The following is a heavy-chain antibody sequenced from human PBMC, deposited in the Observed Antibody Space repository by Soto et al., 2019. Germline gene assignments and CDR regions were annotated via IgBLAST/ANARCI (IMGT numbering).Heavy chain of an antibody. CDR2: ISSSSSYI. Sequence: EVQLVESGGGLVKPGGSLRLSCAASGFTFSSYSMNWVRQAPGKGLEWVSSISSSSSYIYYADSVKGRFTISRDNAKNSLYLQMNSLRAEDTAVYYCARGIDCSGGSCYLNFDYWGQGTLVTVSS. J-gene: IGHJ4*02. D-gene: IGHD2-15*01. CDR1: GFTFSSYS. CDR3: ARGIDCSGGSCYLNFDY. V-gene: IGHV3-21*01.